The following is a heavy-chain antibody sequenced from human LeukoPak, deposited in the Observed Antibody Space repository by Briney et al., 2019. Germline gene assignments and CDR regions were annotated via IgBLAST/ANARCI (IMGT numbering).Heavy chain of an antibody. V-gene: IGHV3-7*01. Sequence: GGSLRLSCAASRFTFRDHFMSWIRQAPGKGLEWVAHINKDGSEIYYVDSVKGRFTISRDNAKSSLSLQLDSLRVEDTAVYYCARDKVTYWGQGILVTVSS. J-gene: IGHJ4*02. CDR3: ARDKVTY. CDR1: RFTFRDHF. CDR2: INKDGSEI.